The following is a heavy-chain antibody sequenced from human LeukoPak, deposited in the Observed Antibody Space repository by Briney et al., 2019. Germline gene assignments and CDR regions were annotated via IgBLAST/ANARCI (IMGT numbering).Heavy chain of an antibody. V-gene: IGHV3-23*01. CDR2: ISGSGGDT. Sequence: GGSLRLSWAASGFTFNSYAMSWVRQAPGKGLEWVSSISGSGGDTHYADSVKGRFSISRDNSKNTLYVQMNSLGAEDTAVYYCAKGAAGTLVGHYFDSWGQGTLVTVSA. D-gene: IGHD2-21*01. CDR3: AKGAAGTLVGHYFDS. CDR1: GFTFNSYA. J-gene: IGHJ4*02.